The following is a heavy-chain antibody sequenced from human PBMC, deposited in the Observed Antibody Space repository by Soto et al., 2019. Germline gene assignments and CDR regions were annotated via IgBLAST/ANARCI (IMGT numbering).Heavy chain of an antibody. V-gene: IGHV1-69*13. CDR3: ATYVGGWP. J-gene: IGHJ5*02. Sequence: SVTVSCQASGYTFTSYDISWVRQAPGQGLEWMGGIIPIFGTANYAQKFQGRVTITADESTSTAYMELSSLRSEDTAVYYCATYVGGWPWGQGTLVTVSS. CDR1: GYTFTSYD. CDR2: IIPIFGTA. D-gene: IGHD3-10*02.